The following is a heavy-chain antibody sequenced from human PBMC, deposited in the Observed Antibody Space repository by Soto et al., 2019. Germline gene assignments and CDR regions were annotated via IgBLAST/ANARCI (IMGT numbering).Heavy chain of an antibody. V-gene: IGHV1-24*01. CDR3: ATSSRRFSLWLLLL. CDR2: FDPEDGET. CDR1: GYTLTELS. D-gene: IGHD3-22*01. Sequence: QVQLVQSGAEVKKPGASVKVSCKVSGYTLTELSMHWVRQAPGKGLEWMGGFDPEDGETIYAQKFQCRVTMTEDTSTDAAYMELSSLRSEDTAVYYCATSSRRFSLWLLLLWGQGALVTVSS. J-gene: IGHJ4*02.